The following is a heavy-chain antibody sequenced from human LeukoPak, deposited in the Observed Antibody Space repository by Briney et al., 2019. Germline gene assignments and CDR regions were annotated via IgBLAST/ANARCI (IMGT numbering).Heavy chain of an antibody. V-gene: IGHV4-39*01. J-gene: IGHJ4*02. Sequence: PSETLSLTCTVSGGSISSDTYFWGWIRQPPGKGLEWIANIYFTGNTYYNPSLKSRATISVDTSKNQFSLTLSSATAADTAVYYCASEAHRGGGFDSWGQGTLVTVSS. CDR3: ASEAHRGGGFDS. D-gene: IGHD3-16*01. CDR2: IYFTGNT. CDR1: GGSISSDTYF.